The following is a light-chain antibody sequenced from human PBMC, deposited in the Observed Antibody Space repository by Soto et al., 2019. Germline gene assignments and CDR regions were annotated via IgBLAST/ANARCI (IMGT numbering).Light chain of an antibody. V-gene: IGKV3-11*01. CDR1: QSVSRF. CDR3: QQRGNWPLP. Sequence: EIVLTQSPATLSLYPGERATLSCRASQSVSRFLAWYQQKPGQTPRLLIYDASNRATGIPARFSGSGSGTDFTLTISSLEPEDFAIYYCQQRGNWPLPFGQGTKLEIK. CDR2: DAS. J-gene: IGKJ2*01.